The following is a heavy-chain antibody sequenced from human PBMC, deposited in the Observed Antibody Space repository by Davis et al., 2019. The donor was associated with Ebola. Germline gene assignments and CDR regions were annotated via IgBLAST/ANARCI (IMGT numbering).Heavy chain of an antibody. D-gene: IGHD3-3*01. CDR1: GFSFDDYA. CDR3: AAWRGDHDFDY. Sequence: GGSLRLSCAASGFSFDDYAMHWVRQAPGRGLEWVSGISWNSGSMGYADSVKGRFTISRDNAKDSLYLQMNSLRAEDTAMYYCAAWRGDHDFDYWGQGTQVTVSS. CDR2: ISWNSGSM. V-gene: IGHV3-9*01. J-gene: IGHJ4*02.